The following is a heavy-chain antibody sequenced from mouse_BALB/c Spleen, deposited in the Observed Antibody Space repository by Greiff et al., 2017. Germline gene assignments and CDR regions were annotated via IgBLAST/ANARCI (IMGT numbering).Heavy chain of an antibody. J-gene: IGHJ4*01. CDR2: ISTYYGNT. Sequence: QVQLQQSGPELVRPGVSVKISCTGSGYTFTDYAMHWVKQSHAKSLEWIGVISTYYGNTNYNQKFTGKATMTVDKSSSTAYMELARLTSEDSAIYYCARSRKENAMDYWGQGTSVTVSS. CDR1: GYTFTDYA. V-gene: IGHV1-67*01. CDR3: ARSRKENAMDY.